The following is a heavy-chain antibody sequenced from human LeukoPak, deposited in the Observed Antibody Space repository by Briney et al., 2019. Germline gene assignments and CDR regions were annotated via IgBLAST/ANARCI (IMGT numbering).Heavy chain of an antibody. Sequence: ASVKVSCKASGYTFTGYYMHWVRQAPGQGLEWMGWINPNSGGTNYAQKLQGRVTMTTDTSTSTAYMELRSLRSDDTAVYYCARCGVAAQGGDYWGQGTLVTVSS. CDR2: INPNSGGT. D-gene: IGHD3-3*01. J-gene: IGHJ4*02. CDR1: GYTFTGYY. V-gene: IGHV1-2*02. CDR3: ARCGVAAQGGDY.